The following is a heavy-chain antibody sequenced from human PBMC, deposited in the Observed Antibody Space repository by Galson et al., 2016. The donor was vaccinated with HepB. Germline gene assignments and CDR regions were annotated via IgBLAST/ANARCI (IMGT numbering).Heavy chain of an antibody. V-gene: IGHV5-51*03. CDR3: ARALNYYYYMDV. CDR1: GYSFASYW. CDR2: IDPGDSDT. J-gene: IGHJ6*03. Sequence: QSGAEVKKPGESLKISCKGSGYSFASYWIGWVRQMPGKGLEWMGIIDPGDSDTRYSPSFQGQVIIPADKSIDTAYLRWSSLKASATAMYYCARALNYYYYMDVWGNGTTVTVSS.